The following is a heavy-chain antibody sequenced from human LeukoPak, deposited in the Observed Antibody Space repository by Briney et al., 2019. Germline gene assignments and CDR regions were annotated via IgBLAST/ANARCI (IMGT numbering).Heavy chain of an antibody. V-gene: IGHV3-66*01. J-gene: IGHJ3*02. CDR1: GFTVSSNY. D-gene: IGHD6-13*01. CDR2: IYSGGST. CDR3: ARVSSFDAFDI. Sequence: GGSLRLSCAASGFTVSSNYMSWVRQAPGKGLEWVSVIYSGGSTYYADSVKGRFTISRDNSKNTLYLQMNSLRAEDAAVYYCARVSSFDAFDIWGQGTMVTVSP.